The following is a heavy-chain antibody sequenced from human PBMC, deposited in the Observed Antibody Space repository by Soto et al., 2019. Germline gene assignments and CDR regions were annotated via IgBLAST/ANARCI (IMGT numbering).Heavy chain of an antibody. V-gene: IGHV3-23*04. CDR1: GLIFSNYV. CDR2: ISDSGGTS. CDR3: AKRPRALLTFDY. Sequence: EVQLVDSGGGLVQPGGSLRHSCAASGLIFSNYVMSWVRQAPGKGLEWVSSISDSGGTSYYADSVKGRFTTSRDNSKNTLYLQMNSLRAEDTAIYYCAKRPRALLTFDYWGQGTLVTVSS. J-gene: IGHJ4*02. D-gene: IGHD1-26*01.